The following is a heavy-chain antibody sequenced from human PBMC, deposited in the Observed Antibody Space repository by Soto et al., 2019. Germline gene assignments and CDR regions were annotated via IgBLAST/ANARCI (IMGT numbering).Heavy chain of an antibody. CDR1: GFTFSVYA. D-gene: IGHD6-6*01. CDR2: ISGNGGST. V-gene: IGHV3-23*01. Sequence: EVQLLGSGGGLVQPGGSLRLSCGASGFTFSVYAKTWVRQAPGKGLEWVSAISGNGGSTYYADSVKGRFTISRDNSKSTLHLQMHSLRVEDTAVYYCAKDRTFGPPLVRFDSWGEGTLVTVSS. CDR3: AKDRTFGPPLVRFDS. J-gene: IGHJ4*02.